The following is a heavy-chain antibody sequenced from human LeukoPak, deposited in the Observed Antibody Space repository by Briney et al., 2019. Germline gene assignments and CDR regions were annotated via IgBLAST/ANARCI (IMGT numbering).Heavy chain of an antibody. CDR3: AKKSSSWYVSSLARLSAIQPESY. Sequence: GGSLRLSCAASGFTFSSYAMSWVRQAPGKGLEWVSAISGSGGSTYYADSVKGRFTISRDNSKNTLYLQMNSLRAEDTAVYYCAKKSSSWYVSSLARLSAIQPESYWGQGNLVTVSS. J-gene: IGHJ4*02. CDR2: ISGSGGST. CDR1: GFTFSSYA. D-gene: IGHD6-13*01. V-gene: IGHV3-23*01.